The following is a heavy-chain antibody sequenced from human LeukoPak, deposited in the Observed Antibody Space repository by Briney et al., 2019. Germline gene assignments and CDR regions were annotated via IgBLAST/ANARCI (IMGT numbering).Heavy chain of an antibody. J-gene: IGHJ4*02. Sequence: PSETLSLTCTVSGGSISSSSYYWGWIRQPPGKGLEWIGTIYYSGNTYYNPSLKSRVTISVDTSKNQFSLKLSSVTAADTAVYYCLKGSGSGSYPDDYWGQGTLVTVSS. CDR2: IYYSGNT. CDR3: LKGSGSGSYPDDY. D-gene: IGHD3-10*01. V-gene: IGHV4-39*03. CDR1: GGSISSSSYY.